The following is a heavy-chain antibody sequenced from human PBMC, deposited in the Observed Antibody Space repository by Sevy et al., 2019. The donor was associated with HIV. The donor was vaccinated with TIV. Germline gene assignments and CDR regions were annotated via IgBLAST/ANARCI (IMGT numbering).Heavy chain of an antibody. CDR3: TRWKGAQSFFDY. J-gene: IGHJ4*02. CDR1: GFTFTDYA. V-gene: IGHV3-49*04. Sequence: GESLKISCTASGFTFTDYAMNWVRQSPGKGLEWVAFFKRKADGGTLDHAASVKGRFTISRDDSKNIAYLQMNDLKTEDTGVYYCTRWKGAQSFFDYWGQGALVTVSS. D-gene: IGHD1-1*01. CDR2: FKRKADGGTL.